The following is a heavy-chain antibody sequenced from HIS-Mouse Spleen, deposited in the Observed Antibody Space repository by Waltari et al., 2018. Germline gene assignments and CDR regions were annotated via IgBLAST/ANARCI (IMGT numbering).Heavy chain of an antibody. D-gene: IGHD2-15*01. CDR2: IYYSGST. J-gene: IGHJ5*02. CDR3: AREQGYLNWFDP. V-gene: IGHV4-39*07. Sequence: QLQLQESGPGLVKPSETLSLTCTVSGCSIRSSSYYWGWSRQPPGKGLEWIGSIYYSGSTYYNPSLKSRVTISVDTSKNQFSLKLSSVTAADTAVYYCAREQGYLNWFDPWGQGTLVTVSS. CDR1: GCSIRSSSYY.